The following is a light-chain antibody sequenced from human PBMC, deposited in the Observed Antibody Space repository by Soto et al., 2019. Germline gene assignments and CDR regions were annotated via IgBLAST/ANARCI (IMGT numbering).Light chain of an antibody. Sequence: EILMTQSPATLSVSPGERATLSCRASQSVSSNLAWYQQKPCQAPRLLIYGASTRATGIPARFSGSGSGTEFTLTISRLQSEDFAVYYCQQYNNWPFTFGPGTKVDIK. CDR3: QQYNNWPFT. CDR1: QSVSSN. CDR2: GAS. J-gene: IGKJ3*01. V-gene: IGKV3-15*01.